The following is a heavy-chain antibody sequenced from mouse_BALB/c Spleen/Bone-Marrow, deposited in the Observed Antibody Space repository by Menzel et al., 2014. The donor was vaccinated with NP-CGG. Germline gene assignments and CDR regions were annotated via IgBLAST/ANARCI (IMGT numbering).Heavy chain of an antibody. D-gene: IGHD3-1*01. CDR2: ISSGGTYT. CDR3: VRDSSGYFDY. Sequence: EVKLVESGGGLVKPGGSLKLSCAASGFTFSYFAMSWVRQSPEKRLEWVAEISSGGTYTYYPDTVTGRFTISRDNAKNTLYLEMSSLRSEDTAMYYCVRDSSGYFDYRGQGTTLTVSS. CDR1: GFTFSYFA. J-gene: IGHJ2*01. V-gene: IGHV5-9-4*01.